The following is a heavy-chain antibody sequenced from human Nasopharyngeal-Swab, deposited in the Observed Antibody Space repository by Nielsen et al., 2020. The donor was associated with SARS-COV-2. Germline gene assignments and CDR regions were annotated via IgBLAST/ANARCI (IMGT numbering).Heavy chain of an antibody. J-gene: IGHJ4*02. D-gene: IGHD4-17*01. CDR2: IKQDGSEK. V-gene: IGHV3-7*05. Sequence: GESLKISCAASGFTFSSYWMSWVRQAPGKGPEWVANIKQDGSEKYYVDSVKGRFTISRDNAKNSLYLQMNSLRAEDTAVYYCARARTEYGDYADYFDYWGQGTLVTVSS. CDR1: GFTFSSYW. CDR3: ARARTEYGDYADYFDY.